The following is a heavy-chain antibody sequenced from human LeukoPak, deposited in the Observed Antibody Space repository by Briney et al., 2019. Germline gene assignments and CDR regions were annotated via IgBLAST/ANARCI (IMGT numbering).Heavy chain of an antibody. CDR3: AKDYPSGYYDSSGYPRD. Sequence: GGSLRLSCAASGFTFSSYGMHWVRQAPGKGLEWVAFIRYDGSNKYYADSVKGRFTISRDNSKNTLYLQMNSLRAEDTAVYYCAKDYPSGYYDSSGYPRDWGRGTLVTVSS. J-gene: IGHJ4*02. V-gene: IGHV3-30*02. CDR2: IRYDGSNK. D-gene: IGHD3-22*01. CDR1: GFTFSSYG.